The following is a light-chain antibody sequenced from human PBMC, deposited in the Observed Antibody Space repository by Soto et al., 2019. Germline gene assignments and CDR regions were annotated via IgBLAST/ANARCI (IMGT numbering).Light chain of an antibody. J-gene: IGKJ4*01. CDR1: QGIRSE. CDR2: TAS. CDR3: IQDYNYPLT. Sequence: AIQMTQSPSSLSASAGDRVTITFRASQGIRSELGWYQQKPGKAPNLLIYTASTLQSGVPSRFSGSGSGTDFTLTISSLQPEDFATYYCIQDYNYPLTFGGGTKVDIK. V-gene: IGKV1-6*01.